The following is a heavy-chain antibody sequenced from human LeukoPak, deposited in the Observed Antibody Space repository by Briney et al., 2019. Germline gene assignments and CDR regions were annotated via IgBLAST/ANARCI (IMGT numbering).Heavy chain of an antibody. D-gene: IGHD6-13*01. CDR2: ISSRGSTI. CDR1: GFSFSDFY. CDR3: ARTYSSSWRDFDY. V-gene: IGHV3-11*01. Sequence: GGSLRLTCAASGFSFSDFYMSWIRRAPGKGLEWVSYISSRGSTIDYADSVKGRFTISRDNAKNSVYLHMNSVRAEDTAMYYCARTYSSSWRDFDYWGQGALVTVSS. J-gene: IGHJ4*02.